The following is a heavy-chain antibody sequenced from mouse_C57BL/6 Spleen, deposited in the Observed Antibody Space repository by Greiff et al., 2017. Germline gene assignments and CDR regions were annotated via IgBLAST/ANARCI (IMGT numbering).Heavy chain of an antibody. CDR2: IFPGSGST. D-gene: IGHD1-1*01. CDR1: GYTFTSYW. V-gene: IGHV1-55*01. J-gene: IGHJ2*01. Sequence: VQLQQPGAELVKPGASVKMSCKASGYTFTSYWITWVKQRPGHGLGWIGDIFPGSGSTNYNEKFKSKAPLTVDPSSSTAYMQLSSLTSEDSAVYYCERSTPLITTVVARGYWSQGTTLTVSS. CDR3: ERSTPLITTVVARGY.